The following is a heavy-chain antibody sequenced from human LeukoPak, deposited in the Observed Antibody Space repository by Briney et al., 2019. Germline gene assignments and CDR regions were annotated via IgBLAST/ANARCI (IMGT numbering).Heavy chain of an antibody. CDR3: ARERGSGYDPIDY. V-gene: IGHV3-74*01. D-gene: IGHD5-12*01. J-gene: IGHJ4*02. CDR1: GFTFSSYC. CDR2: INGDGSTT. Sequence: GGSLRLSCAASGFTFSSYCMHGVPQGPGKGPVWVSRINGDGSTTNYADSVKGRFTISRDNGKNTFYLQMNSLRAEDTAVYYCARERGSGYDPIDYWGQGTLVTVSS.